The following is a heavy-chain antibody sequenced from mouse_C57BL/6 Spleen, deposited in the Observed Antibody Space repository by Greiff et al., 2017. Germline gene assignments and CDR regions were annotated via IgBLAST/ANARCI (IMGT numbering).Heavy chain of an antibody. CDR1: GYAFSSYW. J-gene: IGHJ2*01. Sequence: QVQLKQSGAELVKPGASVKISCKASGYAFSSYWMNWVKQRPGKGLEWIGQIYPGDGDTNYNGKFKGKATLTADKSSGTAYMRLSSLTSEDSAVYFCARSGPEYFDYWGQGTTLTVSS. D-gene: IGHD3-1*01. CDR2: IYPGDGDT. V-gene: IGHV1-80*01. CDR3: ARSGPEYFDY.